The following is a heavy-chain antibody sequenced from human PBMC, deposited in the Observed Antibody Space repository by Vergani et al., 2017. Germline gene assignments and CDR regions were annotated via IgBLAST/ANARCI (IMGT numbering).Heavy chain of an antibody. J-gene: IGHJ6*02. CDR3: ARDRYCSGGSCYHYGMDV. V-gene: IGHV3-21*01. CDR1: GFTFSSYS. Sequence: VQLVESGGGVVQPGRSLRLSCAASGFTFSSYSMNWVRQAPGKGLEWVSYISSSSSYIYYADSVKGRFTISRDNAKNSLYLQMNSLRAEDTAVYYCARDRYCSGGSCYHYGMDVWGQGTTVTVSS. D-gene: IGHD2-15*01. CDR2: ISSSSSYI.